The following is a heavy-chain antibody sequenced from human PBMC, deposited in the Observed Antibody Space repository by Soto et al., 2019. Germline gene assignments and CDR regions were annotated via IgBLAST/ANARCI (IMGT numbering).Heavy chain of an antibody. V-gene: IGHV3-23*01. CDR1: GFTFSSYA. CDR2: IIGSGGST. D-gene: IGHD5-18*01. CDR3: AKGYDLSGYSRMDV. Sequence: EAQLLESGGGLEHPGGSLRLSCTASGFTFSSYAMSWVRQAPGKGLEWVSGIIGSGGSTYYADSVKGRFTISRDNSKNTLYLQMNSLRAEDTAVYYCAKGYDLSGYSRMDVWGQGTTVTVSS. J-gene: IGHJ6*02.